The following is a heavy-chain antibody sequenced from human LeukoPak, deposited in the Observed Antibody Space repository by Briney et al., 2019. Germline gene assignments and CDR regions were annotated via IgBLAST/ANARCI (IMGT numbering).Heavy chain of an antibody. J-gene: IGHJ4*02. CDR1: GYTFTSYD. CDR2: INPNSGGT. V-gene: IGHV1-2*02. D-gene: IGHD3-10*01. Sequence: ASVKVSCKASGYTFTSYDINWVRQATGQGLEWMGWINPNSGGTNYAQKFQGRVTMTRDTSISTAYMELSRLTSDDTAVYYCARAKPKNMVRGLIMRRESRYYFDYWGQGTLVTVSS. CDR3: ARAKPKNMVRGLIMRRESRYYFDY.